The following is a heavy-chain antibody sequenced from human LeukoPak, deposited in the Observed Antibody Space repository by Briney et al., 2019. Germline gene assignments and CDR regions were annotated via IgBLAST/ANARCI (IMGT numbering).Heavy chain of an antibody. CDR3: AKWGDYDVLTGYYDSDY. Sequence: GGSLRLSCAASGFTFSNYAMSWVRQAPGRGLEWVSAVSGRDTSTYYTDSVKGRFTISRDNSKNTLYLQMNSLSAEDTAIYYCAKWGDYDVLTGYYDSDYWGQGTLVTVSS. D-gene: IGHD3-9*01. J-gene: IGHJ4*02. CDR2: VSGRDTST. CDR1: GFTFSNYA. V-gene: IGHV3-23*01.